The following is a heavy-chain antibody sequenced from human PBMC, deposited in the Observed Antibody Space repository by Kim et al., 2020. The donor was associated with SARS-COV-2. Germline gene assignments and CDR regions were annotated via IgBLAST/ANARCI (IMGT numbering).Heavy chain of an antibody. CDR3: ARVGYDYVWGSYRDYYYYYGMDV. J-gene: IGHJ6*02. D-gene: IGHD3-16*02. V-gene: IGHV3-11*05. CDR2: ISSSSSYT. CDR1: GFTFSDYY. Sequence: GGSLRLSCAASGFTFSDYYMSWIRQAPGKGLEWVSYISSSSSYTNYADSVKGRFTISRDNAKNSLYLQMNSPRAEDTAMYYCARVGYDYVWGSYRDYYYYYGMDVWGQGTTVTVSS.